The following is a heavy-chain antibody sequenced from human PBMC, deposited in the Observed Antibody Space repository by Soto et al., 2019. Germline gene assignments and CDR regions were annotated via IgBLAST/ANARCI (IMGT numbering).Heavy chain of an antibody. Sequence: SVKVSCKASGGTFSSYAISWVRQAPGQGLEWMGGIIPIFGTANYAQKFQGRVTITADESTSTAYMELSSLRSEDTAVYYCARDRYFDIVVVPAAPTGDYGMDVGGQGTTVTVS. CDR1: GGTFSSYA. CDR3: ARDRYFDIVVVPAAPTGDYGMDV. D-gene: IGHD2-2*01. CDR2: IIPIFGTA. J-gene: IGHJ6*02. V-gene: IGHV1-69*13.